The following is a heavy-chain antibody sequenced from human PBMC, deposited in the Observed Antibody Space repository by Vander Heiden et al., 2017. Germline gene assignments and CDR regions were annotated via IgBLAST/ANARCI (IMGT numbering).Heavy chain of an antibody. J-gene: IGHJ4*02. D-gene: IGHD2-15*01. CDR3: ARDAGGGNCFDY. CDR1: GFPFSSYW. CDR2: IKQDGSEK. V-gene: IGHV3-7*01. Sequence: EVQLVESGGGFQPGGSLRLSCAASGFPFSSYWMSWVRQAPGKGLEWVANIKQDGSEKYYVDSVKGRFTISRDNAKNSLYLQMNSLRAEDTAVYYCARDAGGGNCFDYWGQGTLVTVSS.